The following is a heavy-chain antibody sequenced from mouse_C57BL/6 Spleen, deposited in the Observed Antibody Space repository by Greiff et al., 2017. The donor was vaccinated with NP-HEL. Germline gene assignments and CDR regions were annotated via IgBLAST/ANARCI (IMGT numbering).Heavy chain of an antibody. CDR2: INPSTGGT. D-gene: IGHD1-1*01. Sequence: VQLQQSGPELVKPGASVKISCKASGYSFTGYYMNWVKQSPEKSLEWIGEINPSTGGTTYNKKFKAKATLTVDKSSSTAYMQLKSLTSEDSAVYYCASSYGSSHWYFDVWGTGTTVTVSS. V-gene: IGHV1-42*01. J-gene: IGHJ1*03. CDR1: GYSFTGYY. CDR3: ASSYGSSHWYFDV.